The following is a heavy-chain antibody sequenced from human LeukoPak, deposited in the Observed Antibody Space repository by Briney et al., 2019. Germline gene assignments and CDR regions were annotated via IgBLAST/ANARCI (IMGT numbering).Heavy chain of an antibody. J-gene: IGHJ4*02. Sequence: TGGSLRLSCEASGFTFSTYAMSWVRQAPGKGLEWVSAISGSGGSTYYADSVKGRFTISRDNSKNTLYLQMNSLRAEDTAVYYCAKVRGYSYGSVFDYWGQGTLVTVSS. V-gene: IGHV3-23*01. CDR1: GFTFSTYA. CDR2: ISGSGGST. D-gene: IGHD5-18*01. CDR3: AKVRGYSYGSVFDY.